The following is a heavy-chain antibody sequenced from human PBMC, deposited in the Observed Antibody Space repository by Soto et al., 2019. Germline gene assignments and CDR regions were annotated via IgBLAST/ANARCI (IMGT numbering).Heavy chain of an antibody. J-gene: IGHJ4*02. CDR2: INPNSGGT. D-gene: IGHD6-6*01. CDR1: GYTFTGYY. CDR3: ARAEGRGIAARRSFDY. Sequence: ASVKVSCKASGYTFTGYYMHWVRQAPGQGLEWMGWINPNSGGTNYAQKFQGRVTMTRDTSISTAYMELSRLRSDDTAVYHCARAEGRGIAARRSFDYWGQGTLVNVS. V-gene: IGHV1-2*02.